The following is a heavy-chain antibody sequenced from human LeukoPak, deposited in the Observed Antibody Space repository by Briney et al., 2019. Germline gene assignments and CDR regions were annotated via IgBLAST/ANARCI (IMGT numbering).Heavy chain of an antibody. CDR3: ARKDGGRDGMDV. Sequence: ASVKVSCRASGYTFTDYYMHWVRQAPGQGLEWMGWLTPNTLVTNYAQHFQGRVSMTWDTSISTGYMDLHSLTSDDTAVYYCARKDGGRDGMDVWGKGTTVTVSS. D-gene: IGHD4-23*01. J-gene: IGHJ6*04. CDR2: LTPNTLVT. CDR1: GYTFTDYY. V-gene: IGHV1-2*02.